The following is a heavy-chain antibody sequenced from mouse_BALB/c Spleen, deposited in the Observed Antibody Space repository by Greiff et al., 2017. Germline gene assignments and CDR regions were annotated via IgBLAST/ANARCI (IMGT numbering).Heavy chain of an antibody. CDR2: ISSGSSTI. J-gene: IGHJ1*01. CDR3: ARSRNYYGSSYWDFDV. CDR1: GFTFSSFG. D-gene: IGHD1-1*01. Sequence: EVKLMESGGGLVQPGGSRKLSCAASGFTFSSFGMHWVRQAPEKGLEWVAYISSGSSTIYYADTVKGRFTISRDNPKNTLFLQMTSLRSEDTAMDYCARSRNYYGSSYWDFDVWGAGTTVTVSS. V-gene: IGHV5-17*02.